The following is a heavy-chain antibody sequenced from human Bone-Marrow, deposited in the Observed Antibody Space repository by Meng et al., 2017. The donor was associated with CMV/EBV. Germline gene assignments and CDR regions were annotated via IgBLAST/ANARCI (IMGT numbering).Heavy chain of an antibody. CDR3: ARIDCSSTSCYAYMNGMDV. D-gene: IGHD2-2*01. J-gene: IGHJ6*02. Sequence: SVKVSCKASGGTFSSYAISWVRQAPGQGLEWMGGIIPILGIANYAQKFQGRVTITADKSTSTAYMELSSLRSEDTAVYYCARIDCSSTSCYAYMNGMDVWGQETTVTVSS. CDR1: GGTFSSYA. V-gene: IGHV1-69*10. CDR2: IIPILGIA.